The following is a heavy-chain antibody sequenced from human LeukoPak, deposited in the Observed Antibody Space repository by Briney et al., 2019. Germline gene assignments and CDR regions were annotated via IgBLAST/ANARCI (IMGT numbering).Heavy chain of an antibody. D-gene: IGHD3-22*01. J-gene: IGHJ3*02. CDR2: IYPGDSDT. V-gene: IGHV5-51*01. Sequence: GESLKISCKGSGYSFTSYWIGWVRQMPGKGLEWMGIIYPGDSDTRYSPSFQGQVTISADKSISTAYLQWSSLKASDTAMYYCARLSEYYYDGTGALDIWGQGTMVTVSS. CDR1: GYSFTSYW. CDR3: ARLSEYYYDGTGALDI.